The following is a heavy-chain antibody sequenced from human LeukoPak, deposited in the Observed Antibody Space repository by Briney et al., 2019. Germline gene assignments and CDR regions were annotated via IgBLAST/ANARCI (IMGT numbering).Heavy chain of an antibody. V-gene: IGHV3-11*06. Sequence: GGSLRLSCAASGFTFSDYYMSWIRQAPGKGLEWVSYISRNSYTNYADSVKGRFTISRDNAKNSLYLQMASLRAEDTVVYYCARMGIAAVGAYYFDYWGQGTLVAVSS. CDR1: GFTFSDYY. CDR3: ARMGIAAVGAYYFDY. J-gene: IGHJ4*02. D-gene: IGHD6-13*01. CDR2: ISRNSYT.